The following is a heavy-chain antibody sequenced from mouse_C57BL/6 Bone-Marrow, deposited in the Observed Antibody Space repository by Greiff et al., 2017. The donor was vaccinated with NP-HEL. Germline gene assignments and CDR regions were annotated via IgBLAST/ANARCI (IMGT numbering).Heavy chain of an antibody. CDR3: ARGVVDWYFDV. Sequence: EVQLQQSGPEPVKPGASVKISCKASGYTFTDYYMNWVKQSHGKSLEWIGDINPNNGGTSYNQKFKGKATLTVDKSSSTAYMELRSLTSEDSAVYYCARGVVDWYFDVWGTGTTVTVSS. D-gene: IGHD1-1*01. V-gene: IGHV1-26*01. CDR1: GYTFTDYY. CDR2: INPNNGGT. J-gene: IGHJ1*03.